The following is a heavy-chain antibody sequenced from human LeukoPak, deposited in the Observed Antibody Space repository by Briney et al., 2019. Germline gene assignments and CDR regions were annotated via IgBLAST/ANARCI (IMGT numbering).Heavy chain of an antibody. CDR3: ARLTGYASSSRYSYIDS. D-gene: IGHD6-13*01. V-gene: IGHV4-59*08. Sequence: PSETLSLTCTVSGGSISSYYWSWIRQPPGKGLEWIGCIYDTGSTNYNPSLKSRVIISVDTSKNQFSLKLTSVSAADTAVYYCARLTGYASSSRYSYIDSWGQGTLVTVSS. CDR1: GGSISSYY. CDR2: IYDTGST. J-gene: IGHJ4*02.